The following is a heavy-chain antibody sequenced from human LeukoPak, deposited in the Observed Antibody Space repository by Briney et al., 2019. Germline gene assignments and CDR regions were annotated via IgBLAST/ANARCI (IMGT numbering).Heavy chain of an antibody. V-gene: IGHV3-74*01. CDR2: INSDMSST. J-gene: IGHJ4*02. Sequence: GGSLRLSCAASGFTFSNHWMHWVRQAPGKGLVWVSRINSDMSSTNYADSVKGRFTISRDNSKNTLYLQMNSLRAEDTAVYYCAREAVTRNYFDYWGQGTLVTVSS. CDR1: GFTFSNHW. D-gene: IGHD4-17*01. CDR3: AREAVTRNYFDY.